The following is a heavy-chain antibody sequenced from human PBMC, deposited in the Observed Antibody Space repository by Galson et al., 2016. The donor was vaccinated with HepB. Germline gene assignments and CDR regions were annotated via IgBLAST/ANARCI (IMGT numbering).Heavy chain of an antibody. D-gene: IGHD3-22*01. CDR3: AKEGCYYDSSGCGFDY. Sequence: SLRLSCAVSGFTFSRYGMYWVRQAPAKGLEWVALISYDGSNKYYADSVKGRFTISRDNYKNTLYLQMNSLRAEDTAVYYCAKEGCYYDSSGCGFDYWGQGTLVTVSS. CDR2: ISYDGSNK. J-gene: IGHJ4*02. CDR1: GFTFSRYG. V-gene: IGHV3-30*18.